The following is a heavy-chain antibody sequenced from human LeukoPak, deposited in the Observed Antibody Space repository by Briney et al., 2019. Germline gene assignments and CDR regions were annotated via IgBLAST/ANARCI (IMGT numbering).Heavy chain of an antibody. CDR2: IIPIFGTA. V-gene: IGHV1-69*05. D-gene: IGHD1-26*01. CDR1: GGTFSSYA. CDR3: ARGNGGSYYFDY. Sequence: SVKVSCKASGGTFSSYAISRVRQAPGQGLEWMGRIIPIFGTANYAQKFQGRVTITTDESTSTAYMELSSLRSEDTAVYYCARGNGGSYYFDYWGQGTLVTVSS. J-gene: IGHJ4*02.